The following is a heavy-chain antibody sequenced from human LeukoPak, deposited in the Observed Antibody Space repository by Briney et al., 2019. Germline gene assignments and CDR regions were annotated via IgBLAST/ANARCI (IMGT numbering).Heavy chain of an antibody. CDR2: INAGNGNT. CDR3: ARAHDSYYYGSGSYYTI. V-gene: IGHV1-3*01. Sequence: ASVMVSCKASGCTFTSYAMHWVRQAPGQRLEWMGWINAGNGNTKYSQKFQGRVTITRDTSASTAYMELSSLRSEDTAVYYCARAHDSYYYGSGSYYTIWGQGTLVTVSS. CDR1: GCTFTSYA. D-gene: IGHD3-10*01. J-gene: IGHJ4*02.